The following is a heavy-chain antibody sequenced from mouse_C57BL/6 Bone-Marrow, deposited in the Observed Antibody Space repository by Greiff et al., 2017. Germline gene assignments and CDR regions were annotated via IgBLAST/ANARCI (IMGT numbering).Heavy chain of an antibody. J-gene: IGHJ4*01. D-gene: IGHD2-4*01. CDR2: MHPNGGSP. V-gene: IGHV1-64*01. CDR1: GYTFTNYW. CDR3: ARSYDYDDYTMDY. Sequence: VQLQQLGAELVKPGASVKLSCKASGYTFTNYWMHWVKQRPGQGLEWIGMMHPNGGSPDYNEKFKSEATLSVDKSSRTAYMELSSLTSEDSAVYYCARSYDYDDYTMDYWGQGDSVTVSS.